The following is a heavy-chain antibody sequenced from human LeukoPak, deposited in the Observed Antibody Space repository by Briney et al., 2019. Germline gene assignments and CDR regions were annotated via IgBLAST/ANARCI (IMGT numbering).Heavy chain of an antibody. Sequence: SETLSLTCTVSGGSISSSSYYWGWIRQPPGKGLEWIGSIYYSGSTYYNPSLKSRVTISVDTSKNQFSLKLSSVTAADTAVYYCARDVGSSSWPPWWFDPWGQGTLVTVSS. J-gene: IGHJ5*02. CDR2: IYYSGST. CDR1: GGSISSSSYY. V-gene: IGHV4-39*07. D-gene: IGHD6-13*01. CDR3: ARDVGSSSWPPWWFDP.